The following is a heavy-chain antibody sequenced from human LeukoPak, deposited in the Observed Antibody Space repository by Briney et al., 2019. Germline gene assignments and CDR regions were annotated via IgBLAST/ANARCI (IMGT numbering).Heavy chain of an antibody. V-gene: IGHV3-7*03. J-gene: IGHJ4*02. Sequence: GGSLRLSCAASGFTFRSYWMSWVRQAPGKGPEWVANIKQDGSEKYYVDSVKGRFTISRDNAKNSLYLQMNSLRAEDTAVYYCARDTPDSSSLNGYWGQGTLVTVSS. CDR3: ARDTPDSSSLNGY. D-gene: IGHD6-13*01. CDR1: GFTFRSYW. CDR2: IKQDGSEK.